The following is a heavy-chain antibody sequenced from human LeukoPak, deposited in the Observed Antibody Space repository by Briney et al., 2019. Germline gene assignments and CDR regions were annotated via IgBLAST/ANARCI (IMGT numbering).Heavy chain of an antibody. J-gene: IGHJ4*02. D-gene: IGHD1-26*01. CDR3: AWTGIVGGTNIDD. CDR1: GFTFSSYA. Sequence: KAGKSLRLSCAASGFTFSSYAIHWVRQLPGKGLEWIGEIYHSGNTNYNPSLKSRVTISADKSKNQFSLKLSSVTAADTAVYYCAWTGIVGGTNIDDWGQGTLVTVSS. V-gene: IGHV4-34*08. CDR2: IYHSGNT.